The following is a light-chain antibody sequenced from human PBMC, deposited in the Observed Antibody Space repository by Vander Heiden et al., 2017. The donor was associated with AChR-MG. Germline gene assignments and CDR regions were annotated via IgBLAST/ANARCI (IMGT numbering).Light chain of an antibody. CDR1: QSLVYSAENNY. CDR3: SQGKHWPLT. Sequence: DGVMTQSRLSLPVTLGQPASISCRSSQSLVYSAENNYLKWCQQKTRRSPRRLIYKGSNRDSGVPDRFSGSGAGTDYTLKISRGVAEDVGVYYCSQGKHWPLTFGQGTRLEIK. V-gene: IGKV2-30*01. J-gene: IGKJ5*01. CDR2: KGS.